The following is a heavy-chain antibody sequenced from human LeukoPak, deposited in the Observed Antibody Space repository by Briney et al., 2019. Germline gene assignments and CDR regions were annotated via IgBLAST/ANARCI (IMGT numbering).Heavy chain of an antibody. CDR3: ARSSRELRGYAPWELMPPFDY. CDR2: ISVSGNT. Sequence: GGSLRLSCAASGFTLSSYAMSWVRQGPGRGLEWVSAISVSGNTYHADSVKGRFTISRDSSKNSLYLQMNSLRADDTAVYYCARSSRELRGYAPWELMPPFDYWGQGTLVTVSS. CDR1: GFTLSSYA. D-gene: IGHD1-7*01. J-gene: IGHJ4*02. V-gene: IGHV3-23*01.